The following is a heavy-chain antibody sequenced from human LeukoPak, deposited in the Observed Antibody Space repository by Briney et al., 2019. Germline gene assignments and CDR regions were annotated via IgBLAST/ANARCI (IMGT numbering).Heavy chain of an antibody. D-gene: IGHD5-18*01. CDR2: FYYSGST. CDR3: ARGPGGYSYGYYFDY. J-gene: IGHJ4*02. V-gene: IGHV4-59*01. CDR1: GGSISSYY. Sequence: PSETLSLTCALSGGSISSYYWSWIPHPPRRRLECFGFFYYSGSTNYNPSLKSRVTISVDTSKNHFSLKLSSVTAADTAVYYCARGPGGYSYGYYFDYWGQGTLVTVSS.